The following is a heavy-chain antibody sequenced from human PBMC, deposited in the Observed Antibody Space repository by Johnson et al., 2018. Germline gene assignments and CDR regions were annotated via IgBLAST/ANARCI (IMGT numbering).Heavy chain of an antibody. Sequence: VQLVESGGGVVQPGRSLRLSCAASGFTFSSYGMHWVRQAPGKGLEWVAVISYDGSNKYYADSVKGRFTISRDNSKNTLYLQMNSLRAEDTAVYYCAKGVTMIHRAFYMDVWGKGTTVTVSS. CDR2: ISYDGSNK. V-gene: IGHV3-30*18. D-gene: IGHD3-22*01. CDR3: AKGVTMIHRAFYMDV. CDR1: GFTFSSYG. J-gene: IGHJ6*03.